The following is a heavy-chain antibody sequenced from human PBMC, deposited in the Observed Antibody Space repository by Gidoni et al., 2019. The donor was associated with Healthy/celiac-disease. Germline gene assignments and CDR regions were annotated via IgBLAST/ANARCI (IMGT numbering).Heavy chain of an antibody. D-gene: IGHD4-17*01. Sequence: EVQLVESGGGLVKPGGSLRLSCAASGFPFSNAWMSWVRQAPGKGLEWVGRIKSKTDGGTTDYAAPVKGRFTISRDDSKNTLYLQMNSLKTEDTAVYYCTTDGDYGDYVSDYWGQGTLVTVSS. CDR2: IKSKTDGGTT. CDR1: GFPFSNAW. V-gene: IGHV3-15*01. J-gene: IGHJ4*02. CDR3: TTDGDYGDYVSDY.